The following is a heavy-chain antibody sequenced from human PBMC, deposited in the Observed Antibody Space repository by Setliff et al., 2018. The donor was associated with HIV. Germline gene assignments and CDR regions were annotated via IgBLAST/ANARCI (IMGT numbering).Heavy chain of an antibody. D-gene: IGHD2-15*01. CDR2: IIPMFGTA. CDR1: GGTFSSYG. J-gene: IGHJ4*02. Sequence: SVKVSCKASGGTFSSYGINWVRQAPGQGLEWMGGIIPMFGTANYAQKFQGRVTITADESTSTVYMELTRRRSEDTAVYYCARTLGYCSGGSCYLDYWGQGTLVTVSS. V-gene: IGHV1-69*13. CDR3: ARTLGYCSGGSCYLDY.